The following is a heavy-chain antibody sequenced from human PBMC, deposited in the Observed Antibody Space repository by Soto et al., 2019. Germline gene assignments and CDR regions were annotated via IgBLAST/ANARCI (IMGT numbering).Heavy chain of an antibody. CDR3: ARVGTMVRGRRNFDY. CDR1: GYTFTSYG. V-gene: IGHV1-18*01. D-gene: IGHD3-10*01. J-gene: IGHJ4*02. CDR2: ISVYNGNT. Sequence: ASVKVSCKASGYTFTSYGISYVRQAPGQGLEWMGWISVYNGNTNYAQKLQGRVTMTTDTSTSTAYMELRSLRSDDTAVYYCARVGTMVRGRRNFDYWGQGTLVTVSS.